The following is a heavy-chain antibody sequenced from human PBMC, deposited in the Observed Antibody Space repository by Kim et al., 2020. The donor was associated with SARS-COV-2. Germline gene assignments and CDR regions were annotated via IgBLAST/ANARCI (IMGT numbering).Heavy chain of an antibody. CDR3: AKDPSCGADTCYSNVAY. CDR1: GFTFSSYA. D-gene: IGHD2-15*01. V-gene: IGHV3-23*01. CDR2: SSGSGGTT. J-gene: IGHJ4*02. Sequence: GGSLRLSCAASGFTFSSYAMSWVRQAPGKGLEWVSASSGSGGTTFYADSVKGRFTISRDNSRNTLYLQMDSLRDEDTAVYYCAKDPSCGADTCYSNVAYWGQGTLVTVSS.